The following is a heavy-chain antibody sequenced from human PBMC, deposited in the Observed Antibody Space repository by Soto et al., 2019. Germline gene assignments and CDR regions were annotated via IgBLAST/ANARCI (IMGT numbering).Heavy chain of an antibody. D-gene: IGHD2-15*01. CDR1: GFTFSDYY. CDR2: ISSSGSTI. V-gene: IGHV3-11*01. Sequence: GGSLRLSCAASGFTFSDYYMSWIRQAPGKGLEWVSYISSSGSTIYYADSVKGRFTISRDNAKNSLYLQMNSLRAEDTAVYYCARDRAVYCSGGSCLYYYYYMDVWGKGTTVTVSS. J-gene: IGHJ6*03. CDR3: ARDRAVYCSGGSCLYYYYYMDV.